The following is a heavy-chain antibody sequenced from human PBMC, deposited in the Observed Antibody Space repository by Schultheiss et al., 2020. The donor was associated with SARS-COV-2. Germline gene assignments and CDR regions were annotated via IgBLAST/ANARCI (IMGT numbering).Heavy chain of an antibody. J-gene: IGHJ4*02. CDR1: GGSISSYY. V-gene: IGHV4-59*01. CDR3: ARDRSALGEIDY. CDR2: IYYSGST. Sequence: SETLSLTCTVSGGSISSYYWSWIRQPPGKGLEWIGYIYYSGSTNYNPSLKSRVTISVDTSKNQFSLKLSSVTAADTAVYYCARDRSALGEIDYWGQGTLVTVSS. D-gene: IGHD3-10*01.